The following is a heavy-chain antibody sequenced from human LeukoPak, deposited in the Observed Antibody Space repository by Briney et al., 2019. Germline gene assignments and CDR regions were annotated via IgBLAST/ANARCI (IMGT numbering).Heavy chain of an antibody. CDR2: ISSSSSYI. Sequence: PGGSLRLSCAASGFTFSSYSMNWVRQAPGKGLEWISSISSSSSYIYYADSVKGRFTISRDNAKNSLYLRRNSLRAEDTAVYYGASEYPVLGFFDIWGQGTMVTVSS. CDR1: GFTFSSYS. D-gene: IGHD2-21*01. V-gene: IGHV3-21*01. J-gene: IGHJ3*02. CDR3: ASEYPVLGFFDI.